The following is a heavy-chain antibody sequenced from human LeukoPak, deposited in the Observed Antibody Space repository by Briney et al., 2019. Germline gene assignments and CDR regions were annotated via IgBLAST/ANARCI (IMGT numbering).Heavy chain of an antibody. D-gene: IGHD1-26*01. CDR3: ANWDSGSYTFDY. Sequence: GGSLRLSCAASGFAFSNYVMSWVRQAPGKGLEWVSSISGSSDNTYYADSAKGRFTISRDNSKNTLFLQMNTLRAEDTAVYHCANWDSGSYTFDYWGQGTLVTVSS. CDR2: ISGSSDNT. CDR1: GFAFSNYV. J-gene: IGHJ4*02. V-gene: IGHV3-23*01.